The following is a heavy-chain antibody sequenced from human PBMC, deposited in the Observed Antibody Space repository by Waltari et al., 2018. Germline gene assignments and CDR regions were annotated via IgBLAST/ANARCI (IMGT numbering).Heavy chain of an antibody. CDR2: IRYDGSNK. D-gene: IGHD2-2*01. J-gene: IGHJ6*03. CDR3: AKVGTYCSSTSCQYYYYYYYMDV. CDR1: GFTFSSYG. Sequence: QVQLVESGGGVVQPGGSLRLSCAASGFTFSSYGMHWVRQAPGKGLEWVAFIRYDGSNKYYAGSVKGRFTISRDNSKNTLYLQMNSLRAEDTAVYYCAKVGTYCSSTSCQYYYYYYYMDVWGKGTTVTVSS. V-gene: IGHV3-30*02.